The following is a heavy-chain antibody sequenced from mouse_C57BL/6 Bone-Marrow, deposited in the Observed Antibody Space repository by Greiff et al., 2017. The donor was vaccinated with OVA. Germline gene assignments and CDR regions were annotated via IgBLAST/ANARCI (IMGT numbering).Heavy chain of an antibody. D-gene: IGHD2-14*01. CDR1: GFSLTSYG. CDR3: ARKGSTTRLGAMDY. V-gene: IGHV2-2*01. CDR2: IWSGGST. J-gene: IGHJ4*01. Sequence: QVQLQQSGPGLVQPSQSLSITCTASGFSLTSYGVHWVRQSPGKGLEWLGVIWSGGSTDYNAAFISRLSISKDNSKREVFFKMSSLQADDTAIYYCARKGSTTRLGAMDYWGQGTSVTVSS.